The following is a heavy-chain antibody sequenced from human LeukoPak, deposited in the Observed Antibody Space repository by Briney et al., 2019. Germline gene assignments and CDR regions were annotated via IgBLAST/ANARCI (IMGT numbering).Heavy chain of an antibody. D-gene: IGHD6-19*01. V-gene: IGHV1-2*02. Sequence: ASVKVSCQASGYTFTGYYMHWVRQAPGQGLEWMGWINPNSGGTNYAQKFQGRVTMTRDTSISTAYMELSRLRSDDTVVYYCARARRPDSSGWYDAFDIWGQGTMVTVSS. CDR3: ARARRPDSSGWYDAFDI. J-gene: IGHJ3*02. CDR2: INPNSGGT. CDR1: GYTFTGYY.